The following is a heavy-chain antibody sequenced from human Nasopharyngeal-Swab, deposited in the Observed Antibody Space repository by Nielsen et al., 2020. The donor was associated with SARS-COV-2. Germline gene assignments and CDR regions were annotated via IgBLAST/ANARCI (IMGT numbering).Heavy chain of an antibody. Sequence: ASVKVSCKASGYTLTSYGISWVRPAPGQGLEWMGWIGSYNGKTDNAQKFQGRVTMNTDTSTSTAYMELKSLRSDDTAVYYCARAQATTVATPAAGSFDIWGQGTMVTVSS. CDR2: IGSYNGKT. D-gene: IGHD4-23*01. CDR1: GYTLTSYG. V-gene: IGHV1-18*01. J-gene: IGHJ3*02. CDR3: ARAQATTVATPAAGSFDI.